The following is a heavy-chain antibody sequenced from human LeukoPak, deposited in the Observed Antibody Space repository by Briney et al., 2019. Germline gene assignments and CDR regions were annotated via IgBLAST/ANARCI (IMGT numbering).Heavy chain of an antibody. CDR3: ARDPGE. Sequence: SETLSLTCTVSGGSITSYYWSWIRQPAGKGLEWIGRIYNSGNTNYNSSLKSRVTMSVDTSKNQFSLKLTSVTAADTAVYYCARDPGEWGQGTLLTVSS. CDR2: IYNSGNT. V-gene: IGHV4-4*07. D-gene: IGHD7-27*01. CDR1: GGSITSYY. J-gene: IGHJ4*02.